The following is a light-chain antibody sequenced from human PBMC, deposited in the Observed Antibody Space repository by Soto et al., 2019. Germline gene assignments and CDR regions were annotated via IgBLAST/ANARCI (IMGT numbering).Light chain of an antibody. CDR1: SSNIGAGYD. V-gene: IGLV1-40*01. CDR2: GNS. Sequence: QSVLTQPPSVSGAPGQRVTISCTGSSSNIGAGYDVHWYQQLPGTAPKLLIYGNSNRPSGVPDRFSGSKSGTSASLAITGLHAEDEADYYCQSYDISLSGSGVFGGGTKLTVL. J-gene: IGLJ2*01. CDR3: QSYDISLSGSGV.